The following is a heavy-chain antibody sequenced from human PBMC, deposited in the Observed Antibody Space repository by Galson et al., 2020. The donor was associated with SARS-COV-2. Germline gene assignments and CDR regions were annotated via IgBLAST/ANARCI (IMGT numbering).Heavy chain of an antibody. Sequence: GGSLRLSCAASGFTFSSYAMSWVRQAPGKGLEWVSAISGSGGSTYYADSVKGRFTISRDNSKNTLYLQMNSLRAEDTAVYYCAKKGIVGAMSSPWFDPWGQGTLVTVSS. CDR1: GFTFSSYA. J-gene: IGHJ5*02. V-gene: IGHV3-23*01. D-gene: IGHD1-26*01. CDR2: ISGSGGST. CDR3: AKKGIVGAMSSPWFDP.